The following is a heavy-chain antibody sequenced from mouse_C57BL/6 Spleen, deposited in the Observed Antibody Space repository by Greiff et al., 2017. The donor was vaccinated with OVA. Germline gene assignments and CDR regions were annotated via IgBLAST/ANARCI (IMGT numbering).Heavy chain of an antibody. V-gene: IGHV7-3*01. J-gene: IGHJ2*01. D-gene: IGHD1-1*01. Sequence: EVQLVESGGGLVQPGGSLSLSCAASGFTFTDYYMSWVRQPPGKALEWLGFIRNKANGYTTEYSASVKGRFTISRDNSQSILYLQMNALRADDSATYYCARYIRWLYYFDYWGQGTTLTVSS. CDR2: IRNKANGYTT. CDR1: GFTFTDYY. CDR3: ARYIRWLYYFDY.